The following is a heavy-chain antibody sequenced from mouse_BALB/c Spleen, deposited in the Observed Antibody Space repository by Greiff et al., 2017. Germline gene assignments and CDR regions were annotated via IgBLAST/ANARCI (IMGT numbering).Heavy chain of an antibody. CDR1: GFTFSDYY. D-gene: IGHD1-1*01. Sequence: DVMLVESGGGLVKPGGSLKLSCAASGFTFSDYYMYWVRQTPEKRLEWVATISDGGSYTYYPDSVKGRFTISRDNAKNNLYLQMSSLKSEDTAMYYCARGPDYGSSYDAMDYWGQGTAVTVSS. J-gene: IGHJ4*01. V-gene: IGHV5-4*02. CDR2: ISDGGSYT. CDR3: ARGPDYGSSYDAMDY.